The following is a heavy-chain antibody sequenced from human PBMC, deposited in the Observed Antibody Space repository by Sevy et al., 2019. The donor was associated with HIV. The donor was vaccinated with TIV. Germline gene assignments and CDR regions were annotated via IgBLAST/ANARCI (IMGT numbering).Heavy chain of an antibody. D-gene: IGHD6-19*01. V-gene: IGHV3-7*01. CDR1: GFTFTNFW. J-gene: IGHJ4*02. CDR2: VNNDGSGQ. CDR3: ARNSGN. Sequence: GGSLRLSCAASGFTFTNFWMSWVRQAPGKGRGWVANVNNDGSGQKYSDAVKGRFIISRDKGKNSLYLQMNSLRTEDTAVYYCARNSGNWGQGTLVTVSS.